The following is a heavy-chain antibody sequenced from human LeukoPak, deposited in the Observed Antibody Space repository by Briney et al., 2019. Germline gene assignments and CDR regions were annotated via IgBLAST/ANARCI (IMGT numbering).Heavy chain of an antibody. Sequence: GASVKVSCKASGYTFTSYAMNWVRQAPGQGLEWMGWINTNTGNPTYAQGFTGRFVFSLDTSVSTAYLQISSLKAEDTAVYYCARDGDIVVVPAADGDWFDPWGQGTLVTVSS. J-gene: IGHJ5*02. CDR1: GYTFTSYA. CDR3: ARDGDIVVVPAADGDWFDP. V-gene: IGHV7-4-1*02. CDR2: INTNTGNP. D-gene: IGHD2-2*01.